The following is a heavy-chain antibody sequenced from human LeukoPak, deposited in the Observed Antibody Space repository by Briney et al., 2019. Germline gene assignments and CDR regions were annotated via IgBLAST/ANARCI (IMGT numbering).Heavy chain of an antibody. CDR3: ARDSRRDGYNA. CDR2: IIPIFGTA. Sequence: WASVKVSCKASGGTFSSYAISWVRQAPGRGLEWMGGIIPIFGTANYAQKFQGRVTITADESTSTAYMELSSLRSEDTAVYYCARDSRRDGYNAWGQGTLVTVSS. CDR1: GGTFSSYA. J-gene: IGHJ5*02. D-gene: IGHD5-24*01. V-gene: IGHV1-69*13.